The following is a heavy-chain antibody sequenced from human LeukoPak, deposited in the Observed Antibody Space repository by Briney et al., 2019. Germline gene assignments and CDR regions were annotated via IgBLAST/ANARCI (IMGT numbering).Heavy chain of an antibody. CDR2: IIPIFGTA. V-gene: IGHV1-69*13. D-gene: IGHD4-11*01. J-gene: IGHJ4*02. CDR1: GGTFSSYA. CDR3: ATTTAYTAWTYYFDY. Sequence: EASVKVSCKASGGTFSSYAISWVRQAPGQGLEWMGGIIPIFGTANYAQKFQGRVTITADESTSTAYMELSSLRSEDTAVYYCATTTAYTAWTYYFDYWGQGTLVTVSS.